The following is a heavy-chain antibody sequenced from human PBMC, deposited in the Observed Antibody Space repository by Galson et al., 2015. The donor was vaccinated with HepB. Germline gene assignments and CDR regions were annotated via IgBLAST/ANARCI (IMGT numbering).Heavy chain of an antibody. D-gene: IGHD2-15*01. Sequence: SVKVSCKASGDTLNKYPISWARQAPGQGLEWMGGIIPILGTANYAQKFQGRVTITADKSTSTVYMELNSLRSDDTAVYYCARENTYCSGGSCYFAEFDYWGQGTLVTVSS. CDR1: GDTLNKYP. J-gene: IGHJ4*02. CDR3: ARENTYCSGGSCYFAEFDY. CDR2: IIPILGTA. V-gene: IGHV1-69*10.